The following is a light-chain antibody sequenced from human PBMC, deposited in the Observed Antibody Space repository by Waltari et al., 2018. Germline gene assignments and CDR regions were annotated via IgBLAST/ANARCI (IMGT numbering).Light chain of an antibody. Sequence: EIVLTQSPDTLSLSPGERATLSCRASQRISNNYLAWYQAKPGQAPRLLIYAVSHRATGIPDRFSGGGSGTDFTLTISRLEPEDFAVYYCQQFGGSPKYTFGQGTKLEIK. V-gene: IGKV3-20*01. CDR3: QQFGGSPKYT. CDR2: AVS. J-gene: IGKJ2*01. CDR1: QRISNNY.